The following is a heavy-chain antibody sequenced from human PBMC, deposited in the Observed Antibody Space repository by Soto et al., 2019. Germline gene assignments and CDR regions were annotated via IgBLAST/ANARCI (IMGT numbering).Heavy chain of an antibody. CDR3: AKFFVETGGSSGWPWSFHY. Sequence: EVQLLESGGGLVQPGRSLRLYCAASGFTFSSYAMSWVRQAPGKGLEWVSAISGSGGTTYYADSVKGRFTISRDNSKNTLFLQMNSLRAEDTAVYYCAKFFVETGGSSGWPWSFHYWGQGTLVTVSS. CDR1: GFTFSSYA. V-gene: IGHV3-23*01. J-gene: IGHJ4*02. D-gene: IGHD6-25*01. CDR2: ISGSGGTT.